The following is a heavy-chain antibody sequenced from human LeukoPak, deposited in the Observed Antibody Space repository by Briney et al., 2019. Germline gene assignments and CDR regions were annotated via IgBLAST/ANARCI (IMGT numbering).Heavy chain of an antibody. CDR2: ISGNGNTI. D-gene: IGHD3-10*01. Sequence: QPGGSLRLSCAASGFTFSNYEMNWVRQAPGKGLEWLSYISGNGNTIYYADSVKGRFTISRDNAKNSLYLQMNSLRAEDTAVYYCARRSLVHYYGSGSYRIRAGFDSWGQGTLVTVSS. CDR1: GFTFSNYE. J-gene: IGHJ4*02. CDR3: ARRSLVHYYGSGSYRIRAGFDS. V-gene: IGHV3-48*03.